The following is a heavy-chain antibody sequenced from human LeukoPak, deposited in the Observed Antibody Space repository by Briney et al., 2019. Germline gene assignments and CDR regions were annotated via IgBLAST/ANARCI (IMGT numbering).Heavy chain of an antibody. CDR3: ARARRTVTTPFDY. Sequence: ASVKVSCKASGYTFTGYYMHWVRQAPGQGLAWMGWINPNSGGTNYAQKFQGRVTMTRDTSISTAYMELSRLRSDDTAVYYCARARRTVTTPFDYWGQGTLVTVSS. J-gene: IGHJ4*02. D-gene: IGHD4-17*01. CDR2: INPNSGGT. V-gene: IGHV1-2*02. CDR1: GYTFTGYY.